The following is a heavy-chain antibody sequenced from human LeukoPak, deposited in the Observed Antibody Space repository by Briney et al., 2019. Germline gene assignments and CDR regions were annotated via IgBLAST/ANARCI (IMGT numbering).Heavy chain of an antibody. CDR1: GFTFSSYA. V-gene: IGHV3-30*01. Sequence: PGGSLRLSCAASGFTFSSYAMHWVRQAPGKGLEWVAVMSYDGSNKYYADSVKGRFTISRDNSKNTLYLQMNSLRAEDTAVYYCARGVGGLRYYYYMDVWGKGTTVTVSS. D-gene: IGHD3-16*01. J-gene: IGHJ6*03. CDR3: ARGVGGLRYYYYMDV. CDR2: MSYDGSNK.